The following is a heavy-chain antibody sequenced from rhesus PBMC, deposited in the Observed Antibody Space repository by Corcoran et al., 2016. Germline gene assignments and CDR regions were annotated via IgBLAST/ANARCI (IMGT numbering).Heavy chain of an antibody. V-gene: IGHV1-70*01. CDR2: IHPGYGST. CDR1: GYIFTSYV. Sequence: QEQLVQSGAEVKKPGASVKVSCKASGYIFTSYVISWLRQAPGQGFEWMGGIHPGYGSTSYAQKFQGRVTITADMSTCTVYMELSSLRSEDMAVYYCAATPRYEDDYGYYLRYWGQGVLVTVSS. CDR3: AATPRYEDDYGYYLRY. D-gene: IGHD3-9*01. J-gene: IGHJ4*01.